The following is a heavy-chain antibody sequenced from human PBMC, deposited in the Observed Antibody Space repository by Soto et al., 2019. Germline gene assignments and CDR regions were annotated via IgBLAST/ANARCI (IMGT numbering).Heavy chain of an antibody. CDR2: IYPGDSDT. CDR1: GYSFTSYW. D-gene: IGHD4-17*01. Sequence: PGESLKISCKGSGYSFTSYWIGWVRQMPGKGLEWMGIIYPGDSDTRYSPSFQGQVTISADKSISTAYLQWSSLKASDTAMYYCARQKYDYGDYVSLGRYYYYGMDGWGQGTTVTVSS. J-gene: IGHJ6*02. CDR3: ARQKYDYGDYVSLGRYYYYGMDG. V-gene: IGHV5-51*01.